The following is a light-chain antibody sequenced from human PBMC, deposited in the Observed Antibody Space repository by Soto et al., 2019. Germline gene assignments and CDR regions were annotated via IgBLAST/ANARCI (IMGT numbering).Light chain of an antibody. CDR3: QQRSNWPLT. V-gene: IGKV3-11*01. CDR2: DAS. J-gene: IGKJ4*01. Sequence: EIVLTQSPATLSLSPGERATLSCRASQDISSYLAWYQQKPGQAPRVLIYDASNRATGIPGRFSGSGSGTDFTLTISSLEPEDFAVYYCQQRSNWPLTFGGGTKVDIK. CDR1: QDISSY.